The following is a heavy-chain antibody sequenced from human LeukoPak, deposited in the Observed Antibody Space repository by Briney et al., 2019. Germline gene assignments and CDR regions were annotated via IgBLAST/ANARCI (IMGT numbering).Heavy chain of an antibody. D-gene: IGHD6-13*01. CDR2: IHYSGST. V-gene: IGHV4-59*01. J-gene: IGHJ4*02. CDR1: GGSIRSYY. CDR3: ARATAGTGYYFDY. Sequence: SETLSLTCTVSGGSIRSYYWSWIRQPPGKGLEWLGYIHYSGSTNYKPSLKSRVTISVDTSKNQFSLKLSSVTAADTALYYCARATAGTGYYFDYWGQGTLVTVSS.